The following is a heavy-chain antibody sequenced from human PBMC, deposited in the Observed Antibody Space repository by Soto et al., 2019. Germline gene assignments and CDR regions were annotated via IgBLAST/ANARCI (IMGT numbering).Heavy chain of an antibody. Sequence: GGSLRLSCAASGFTFSDYYMSWIRQAPGKGLEWVSYISSSSSYTNYADSVKGRFTISRDNAKNSLYLQMNSLRAEDTAVYYCARTAEHDPDYYYYYGMDVWGQGTTVTVSS. D-gene: IGHD1-1*01. CDR2: ISSSSSYT. V-gene: IGHV3-11*03. CDR3: ARTAEHDPDYYYYYGMDV. CDR1: GFTFSDYY. J-gene: IGHJ6*02.